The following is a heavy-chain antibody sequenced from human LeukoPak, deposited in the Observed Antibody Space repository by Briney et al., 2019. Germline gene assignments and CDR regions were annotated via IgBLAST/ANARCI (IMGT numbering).Heavy chain of an antibody. CDR3: ARTSATVVTNYYYYYGMDV. CDR2: IIPIFGTA. Sequence: SVKVSCKASGGTFISYAISWVRQAPGQGLEWMGGIIPIFGTANYAQKFQGRVTITADESTSTAYMELSSLRSEDTAVYYCARTSATVVTNYYYYYGMDVWGQGTTVAVSS. CDR1: GGTFISYA. J-gene: IGHJ6*02. V-gene: IGHV1-69*13. D-gene: IGHD4-23*01.